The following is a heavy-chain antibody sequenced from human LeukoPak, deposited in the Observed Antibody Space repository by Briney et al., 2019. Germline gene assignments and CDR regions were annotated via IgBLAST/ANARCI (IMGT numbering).Heavy chain of an antibody. D-gene: IGHD2-2*02. Sequence: ASVKVSCKASEGTFSSYTISWVRQAPGQGLEWMGRIIPILGIANYAQKFQGRVTITADKSTSTAYMELSSLRSEDTAVYYCARDRTPIVVVPAAIPCLSGWGQGTLVTVSS. V-gene: IGHV1-69*04. CDR2: IIPILGIA. CDR3: ARDRTPIVVVPAAIPCLSG. J-gene: IGHJ4*02. CDR1: EGTFSSYT.